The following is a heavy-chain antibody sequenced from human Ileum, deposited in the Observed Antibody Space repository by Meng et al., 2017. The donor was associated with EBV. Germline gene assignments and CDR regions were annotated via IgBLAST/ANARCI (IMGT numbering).Heavy chain of an antibody. Sequence: QLRLQESGPGLAKPPETLSPTGVVSGGSISRSDWWSWVRQPPGKGLEWIGETSHSGSTNYSPSLKSRVTISLDKSKNQLSLKLNSVTAADTAVYYCASSDYYRSDYWGQGTLVTVSS. CDR3: ASSDYYRSDY. V-gene: IGHV4-4*03. J-gene: IGHJ4*02. CDR2: TSHSGST. D-gene: IGHD3-22*01. CDR1: GGSISRSDW.